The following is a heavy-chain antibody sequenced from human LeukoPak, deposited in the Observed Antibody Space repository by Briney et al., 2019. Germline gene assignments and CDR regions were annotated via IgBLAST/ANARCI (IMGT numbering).Heavy chain of an antibody. V-gene: IGHV3-7*01. Sequence: PGGSLRLSCAASGFTFSSYWMSWVRRAPGKGLEWVANIKQDGSEKYYVDSVKGRFTISRDNAKNSLYLQMNSLRAEDTAVYYCARGVEVGDYVFDYWGQGTLVTVSS. J-gene: IGHJ4*02. CDR1: GFTFSSYW. D-gene: IGHD4-17*01. CDR2: IKQDGSEK. CDR3: ARGVEVGDYVFDY.